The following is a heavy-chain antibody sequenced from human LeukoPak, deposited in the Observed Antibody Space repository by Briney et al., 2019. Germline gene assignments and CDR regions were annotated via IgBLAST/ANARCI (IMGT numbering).Heavy chain of an antibody. V-gene: IGHV3-23*01. CDR1: GFTFSTYA. J-gene: IGHJ2*01. CDR2: LSGSGGST. D-gene: IGHD1-26*01. Sequence: QPGGSLRLSCAASGFTFSTYAMSWVRQAPGKGPEWVSALSGSGGSTYYADSVKGRFTISRDNSKNTLYLQMNSLRAEDTAVYYCAKDLGSYAHGYFDLWGRGTLVTVPS. CDR3: AKDLGSYAHGYFDL.